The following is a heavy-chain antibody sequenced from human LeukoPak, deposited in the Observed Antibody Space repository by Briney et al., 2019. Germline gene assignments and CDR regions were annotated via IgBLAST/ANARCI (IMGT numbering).Heavy chain of an antibody. V-gene: IGHV3-23*01. D-gene: IGHD1-26*01. CDR3: AKDFPVRKWELLVPLDN. CDR1: GFTFSSYA. CDR2: ISGSGGST. J-gene: IGHJ4*02. Sequence: PGGSLRLSCAASGFTFSSYAMSWVRQAPGKGLEWVSVISGSGGSTYYADSVKGRFTISRVNSKNTLYLQMNSLRAKDTAVYYCAKDFPVRKWELLVPLDNWGQGTLVTVSS.